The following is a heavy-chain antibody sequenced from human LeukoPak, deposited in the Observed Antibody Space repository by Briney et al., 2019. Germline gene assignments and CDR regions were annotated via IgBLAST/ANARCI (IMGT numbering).Heavy chain of an antibody. V-gene: IGHV1-24*01. D-gene: IGHD3-10*01. CDR3: ATEGRGANYWYFDL. CDR1: GYSLTELS. CDR2: FDPEQGKT. Sequence: ASVEVSCKVSGYSLTELSMHWVRQAPGKGLEWMGGFDPEQGKTIYAQKFQDRVILTEDTSRDTVYMDLSGLTYEDTAVYFCATEGRGANYWYFDLWGRGTLVTVSS. J-gene: IGHJ2*01.